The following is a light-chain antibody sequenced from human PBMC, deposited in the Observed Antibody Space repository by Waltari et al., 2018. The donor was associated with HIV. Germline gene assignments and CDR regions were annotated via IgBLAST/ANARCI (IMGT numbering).Light chain of an antibody. Sequence: ASVSGSPGQSITISCTGTSSDVGIYNLVSWYQQYPGKAPKLMIYEGSKRPSGVSNRFSGSKSGNTASLTISGLQTEDEADYYCCSYAGSFVVFGGGTKLTVL. V-gene: IGLV2-23*01. J-gene: IGLJ2*01. CDR2: EGS. CDR3: CSYAGSFVV. CDR1: SSDVGIYNL.